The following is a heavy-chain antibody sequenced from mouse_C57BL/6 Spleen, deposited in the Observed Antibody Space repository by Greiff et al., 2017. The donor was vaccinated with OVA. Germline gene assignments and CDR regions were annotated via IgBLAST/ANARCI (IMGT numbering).Heavy chain of an antibody. J-gene: IGHJ1*03. D-gene: IGHD1-1*01. CDR1: GFTFSDYG. CDR3: SGGSYWYFDV. Sequence: EVKLMESGGGLVKPGGSLKLSCAASGFTFSDYGMHWVRQAPEKGLEWVAYISSGSSTIYYADTVKGRFTISRDNAKNTLFLQMTSLRSEDTAMYYCSGGSYWYFDVWGTGTTVTVSS. V-gene: IGHV5-17*01. CDR2: ISSGSSTI.